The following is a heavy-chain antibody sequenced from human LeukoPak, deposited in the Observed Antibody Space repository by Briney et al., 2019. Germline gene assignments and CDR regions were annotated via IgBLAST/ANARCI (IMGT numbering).Heavy chain of an antibody. D-gene: IGHD2-15*01. CDR3: AKRTPGQDPPAYDS. J-gene: IGHJ4*02. CDR2: ISGDARTT. CDR1: GFTFSNYA. Sequence: GGSLRLSCAASGFTFSNYAMNWVRQGPGKGLEWLSVISGDARTTYYADSVKGRITISRDNSKSMLYLQINSLRVEDTALYYCAKRTPGQDPPAYDSRGLGTQVTVSS. V-gene: IGHV3-23*01.